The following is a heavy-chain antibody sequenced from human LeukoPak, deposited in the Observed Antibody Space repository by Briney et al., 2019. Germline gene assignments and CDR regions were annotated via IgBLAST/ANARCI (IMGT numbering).Heavy chain of an antibody. CDR2: IYHSGST. D-gene: IGHD3-3*01. CDR3: AGHFTIFGVVIPYYFDY. J-gene: IGHJ4*02. CDR1: GYSISSGYY. Sequence: PSETLSLTCAVSGYSISSGYYWGWIRQPPGKGLEWIGSIYHSGSTYYNPSLKSRVTISVDTSKNQFSLKLSSVTAADTAVYYCAGHFTIFGVVIPYYFDYWGQGTLVTVSS. V-gene: IGHV4-38-2*01.